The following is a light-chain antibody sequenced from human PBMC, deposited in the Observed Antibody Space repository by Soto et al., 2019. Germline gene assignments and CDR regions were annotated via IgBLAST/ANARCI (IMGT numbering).Light chain of an antibody. Sequence: DIQMTQSPSSLSASVGDRVTITCRASQSISSYLNWYQQKPGKAPKLLIYAASSLQSGVPSRFSGSGSGTDFTLTIRSLQPEDFATYYCQQSYSTPQTFGQGTQVDIK. CDR1: QSISSY. CDR3: QQSYSTPQT. V-gene: IGKV1-39*01. J-gene: IGKJ1*01. CDR2: AAS.